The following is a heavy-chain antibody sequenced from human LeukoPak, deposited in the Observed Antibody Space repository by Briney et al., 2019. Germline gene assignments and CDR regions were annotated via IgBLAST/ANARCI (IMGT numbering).Heavy chain of an antibody. J-gene: IGHJ4*02. CDR2: ISSIGTTI. CDR1: GFTFSSYA. CDR3: ARGERGDY. D-gene: IGHD1-26*01. Sequence: PGGSLRLSCAASGFTFSSYAMTWVRQAPGKGLEWVSYISSIGTTIYYADSVKGRFTISRDNAKNSLYLQMNSLRAEDTAVYYCARGERGDYWGQGTLVTVSS. V-gene: IGHV3-48*03.